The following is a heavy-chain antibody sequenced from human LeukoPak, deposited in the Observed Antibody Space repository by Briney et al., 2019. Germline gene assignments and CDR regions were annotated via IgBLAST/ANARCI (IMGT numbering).Heavy chain of an antibody. Sequence: QTGGSLRLSCAASGFTFSTYWMHWVRQAPGKGLVWVSCLSPDGSSSIYADSVKGRFTVSRDNAKNMLYLQMNSLRAEDTAVYYCTRSPSLGGRYWGFDYWGQGALVTVSS. CDR2: LSPDGSSS. CDR3: TRSPSLGGRYWGFDY. V-gene: IGHV3-74*01. CDR1: GFTFSTYW. D-gene: IGHD1-26*01. J-gene: IGHJ4*02.